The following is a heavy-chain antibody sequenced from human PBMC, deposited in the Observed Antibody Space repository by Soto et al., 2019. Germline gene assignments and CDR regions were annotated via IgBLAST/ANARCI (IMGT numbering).Heavy chain of an antibody. J-gene: IGHJ6*02. Sequence: GGSLRLSCTASGFTFGDYAMSWVRQAPGKGLGWVGFIRSKAYGGTTEYAASVKGRFTISRDDSKSIAYLQMNSLKTEDTAVYYCTRDPAVAGYYYYYGMDVWGQGTTVTVSS. CDR2: IRSKAYGGTT. D-gene: IGHD6-19*01. V-gene: IGHV3-49*04. CDR1: GFTFGDYA. CDR3: TRDPAVAGYYYYYGMDV.